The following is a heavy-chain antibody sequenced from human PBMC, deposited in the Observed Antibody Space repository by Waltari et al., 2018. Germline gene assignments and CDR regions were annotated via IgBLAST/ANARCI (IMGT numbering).Heavy chain of an antibody. Sequence: QVQLQQWGAGLLKPSETLSLTCAVYGGSFSGYYWSWIRQPPGKGLEWIGEINHSGSTNYNPPLKSRVTISVDTSKNQFSLKLSSVTAADTAVYYCARGHPPRRYCSGGSCQSMYYFDYWGQGTLVTVSS. CDR3: ARGHPPRRYCSGGSCQSMYYFDY. CDR1: GGSFSGYY. V-gene: IGHV4-34*01. J-gene: IGHJ4*02. D-gene: IGHD2-15*01. CDR2: INHSGST.